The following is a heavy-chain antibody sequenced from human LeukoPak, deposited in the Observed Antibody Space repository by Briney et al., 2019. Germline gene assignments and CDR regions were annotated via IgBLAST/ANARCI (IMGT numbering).Heavy chain of an antibody. J-gene: IGHJ6*02. V-gene: IGHV1-18*01. D-gene: IGHD3-22*01. Sequence: GASVKVSFKASGYTFTNYGISWVRQAPGQGLEWMGWISAYTGKRNYAQKFQGRVTMTTDTWTSTAYMELRSLRSDDTAVYYCARPHYYDSSGYVGHYYYYGMDVWGQGTTVTVSS. CDR2: ISAYTGKR. CDR3: ARPHYYDSSGYVGHYYYYGMDV. CDR1: GYTFTNYG.